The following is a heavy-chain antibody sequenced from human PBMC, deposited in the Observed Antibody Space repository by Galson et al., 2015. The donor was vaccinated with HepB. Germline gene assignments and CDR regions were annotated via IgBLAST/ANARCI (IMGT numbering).Heavy chain of an antibody. CDR1: GYSFSNYG. CDR2: ISGYNGFT. D-gene: IGHD2-8*01. J-gene: IGHJ6*02. Sequence: SVKVSCKASGYSFSNYGISWVRQAPGQGLEWMGWISGYNGFTDYAQKVHGRVSMTTDASRSTAYMELRSLRSGDTAVYYCARDNVQFCDNGICDGIKGTRVYYDHAMDVWGQGTTVTVSS. V-gene: IGHV1-18*04. CDR3: ARDNVQFCDNGICDGIKGTRVYYDHAMDV.